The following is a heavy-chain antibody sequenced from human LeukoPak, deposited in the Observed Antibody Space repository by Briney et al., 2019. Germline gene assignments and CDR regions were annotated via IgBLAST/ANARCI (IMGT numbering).Heavy chain of an antibody. J-gene: IGHJ5*02. V-gene: IGHV3-30*07. Sequence: DSVKGRFTISRDNSKNTLYLQMNSLRAEDTAVYYCARSWGSAVTFCWFHPWGHGTLVAVSS. CDR3: ARSWGSAVTFCWFHP. D-gene: IGHD7-27*01.